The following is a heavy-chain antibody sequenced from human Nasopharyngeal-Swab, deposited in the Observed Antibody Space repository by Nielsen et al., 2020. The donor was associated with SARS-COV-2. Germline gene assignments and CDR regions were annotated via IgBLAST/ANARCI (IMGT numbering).Heavy chain of an antibody. CDR3: ARGFDY. CDR1: GGSISSYY. CDR2: IYYGGST. V-gene: IGHV4-59*01. Sequence: SETLSLTCTVSGGSISSYYWSWIRQPPGKGLEWIGYIYYGGSTNYNPSLKSRVTISVDTSKNQFSLKLSSVTAADTAVYYCARGFDYWGQGTLVTVSS. J-gene: IGHJ4*02.